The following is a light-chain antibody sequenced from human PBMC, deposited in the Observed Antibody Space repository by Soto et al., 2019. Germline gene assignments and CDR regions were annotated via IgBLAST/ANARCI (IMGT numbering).Light chain of an antibody. CDR1: QSVSRH. V-gene: IGKV3-11*01. J-gene: IGKJ1*01. Sequence: EIVLTQSPATLSLSPGERATLSCRASQSVSRHLAWYQQKPGQAPRLLIYDASNRATGIPARFSGSGSGTDFTLTISSLEPEDFAVYSCLQYHNLWAFGQGTKVEI. CDR2: DAS. CDR3: LQYHNLWA.